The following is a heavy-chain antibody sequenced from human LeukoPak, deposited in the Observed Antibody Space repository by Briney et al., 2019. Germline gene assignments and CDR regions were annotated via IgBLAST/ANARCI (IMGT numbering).Heavy chain of an antibody. J-gene: IGHJ4*02. CDR1: GYTFTGYY. CDR2: INPNSGGT. CDR3: ARGVGYCSSTSCYPPDY. Sequence: ASVKVSCKASGYTFTGYYMHWVRQAPGQGLEWMGWINPNSGGTNYAQKFQGRVTMTRDTSISTAYMELSRLRSDDTAVYYCARGVGYCSSTSCYPPDYWGQGTLVTVSS. D-gene: IGHD2-2*01. V-gene: IGHV1-2*02.